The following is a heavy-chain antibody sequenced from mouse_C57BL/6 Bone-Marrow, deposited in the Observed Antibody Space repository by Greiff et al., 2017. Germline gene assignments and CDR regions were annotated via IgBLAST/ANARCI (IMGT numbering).Heavy chain of an antibody. V-gene: IGHV1-61*01. J-gene: IGHJ3*01. CDR2: IYPSDSET. CDR3: ARVGFETAGFAY. Sequence: QVQLKQSGAELVRPGSSVKLSCKASGYTFTSYWMDWVKQRPGQGLEWIGNIYPSDSETHYNQKFKDKATLTVDKSSSTAYMQLSSLTSEDSAVYYCARVGFETAGFAYWGQGTLVTVSA. CDR1: GYTFTSYW.